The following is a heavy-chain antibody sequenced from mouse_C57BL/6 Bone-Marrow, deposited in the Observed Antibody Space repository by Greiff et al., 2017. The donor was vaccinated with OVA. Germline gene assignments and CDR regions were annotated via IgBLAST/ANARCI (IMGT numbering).Heavy chain of an antibody. D-gene: IGHD1-2*01. CDR2: IYPGSGNT. Sequence: VQLQQSGAELVRPGASVKLSCKASGYTFTDYYINWVKQRPGQGLEWIARIYPGSGNTYYNEKFKGKATLTAEKSSSTAYMQLSSLTSEDSAVYFCARRDHYYGSYYFDYWGQGTTLTVSS. V-gene: IGHV1-76*01. CDR3: ARRDHYYGSYYFDY. CDR1: GYTFTDYY. J-gene: IGHJ2*01.